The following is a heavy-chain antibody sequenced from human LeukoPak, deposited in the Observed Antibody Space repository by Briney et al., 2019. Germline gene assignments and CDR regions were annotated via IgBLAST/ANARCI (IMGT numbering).Heavy chain of an antibody. CDR1: GFTFNTFD. V-gene: IGHV3-48*01. CDR3: ARLRYYAVDV. CDR2: ISSGSSTR. Sequence: GGSLRLSCAASGFTFNTFDMTWVRQAPGKGLECVSYISSGSSTRYYADSVKGRFTISRDSAKSSLFLQMYSLRAEDTAVYFCARLRYYAVDVWGQGTTVIVSS. J-gene: IGHJ6*02.